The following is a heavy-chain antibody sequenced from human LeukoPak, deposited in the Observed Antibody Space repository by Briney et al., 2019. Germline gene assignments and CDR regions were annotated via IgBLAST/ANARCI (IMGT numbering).Heavy chain of an antibody. CDR2: INHSGST. J-gene: IGHJ3*02. D-gene: IGHD6-19*01. Sequence: SETLSLTCAVYGGSFSGYYWSWIRQPPGKGLEWIGEINHSGSTVYNPSLKSRVTISVDTSKNQFSLRLTSVTAADTAVYYCARDGSGWADDAFDIWGQGTMVTVSS. CDR1: GGSFSGYY. CDR3: ARDGSGWADDAFDI. V-gene: IGHV4-34*01.